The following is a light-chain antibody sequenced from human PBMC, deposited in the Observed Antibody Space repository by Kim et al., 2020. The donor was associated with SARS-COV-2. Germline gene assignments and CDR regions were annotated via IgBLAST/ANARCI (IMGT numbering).Light chain of an antibody. V-gene: IGKV1-9*01. J-gene: IGKJ3*01. CDR2: AAS. Sequence: SVGDRVTITCRASQGISSDLAWYQQKPGKAPKLRIYAASTLQSGVPSRFSGSGSGTEFTLTISSLQPEDFATYYCQQLNSYPRITFGPGTKWISN. CDR3: QQLNSYPRIT. CDR1: QGISSD.